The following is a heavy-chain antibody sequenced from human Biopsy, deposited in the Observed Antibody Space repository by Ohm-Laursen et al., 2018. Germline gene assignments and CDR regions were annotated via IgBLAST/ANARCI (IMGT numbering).Heavy chain of an antibody. CDR2: ISRSGSII. V-gene: IGHV3-11*01. J-gene: IGHJ6*02. Sequence: GSLRLSCAASGCTFSDYYMSWVRQAPGQGLEWLYYISRSGSIIDYVDTVKGRFTISRDNAQNTLYLQMNSLRADDTAVYYCARDWGGDYGGNIDYYYFYGMDVWGQGTTVTVSS. CDR1: GCTFSDYY. D-gene: IGHD4-23*01. CDR3: ARDWGGDYGGNIDYYYFYGMDV.